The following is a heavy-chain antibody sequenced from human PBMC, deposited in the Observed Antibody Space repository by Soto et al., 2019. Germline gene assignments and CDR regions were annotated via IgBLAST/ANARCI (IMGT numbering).Heavy chain of an antibody. CDR2: IIPIFGTA. Sequence: SVKVSCKASGGTFSSYAISWVRQAPGQGLEWMGGIIPIFGTANYAQKFQGRVTITADKSTSTAYMELSSLRSEDTAVYYCASGTVQAAAAHYLDFCGQGTMATVSS. V-gene: IGHV1-69*06. CDR1: GGTFSSYA. D-gene: IGHD6-13*01. J-gene: IGHJ4*02. CDR3: ASGTVQAAAAHYLDF.